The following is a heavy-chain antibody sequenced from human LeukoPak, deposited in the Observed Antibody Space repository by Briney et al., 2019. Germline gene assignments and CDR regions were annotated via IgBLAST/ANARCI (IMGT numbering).Heavy chain of an antibody. Sequence: GESLKISCRGSGYPFTTFWIGWVRQMPGKGLEWMGIIYPGDSDTRYSPSFQGQVTMSVDKSINTAYLQWSSLKASDTAMYYCARRKGCSSTSCPPDFWGQGTLVTISS. J-gene: IGHJ4*02. CDR2: IYPGDSDT. D-gene: IGHD2-2*01. CDR1: GYPFTTFW. V-gene: IGHV5-51*01. CDR3: ARRKGCSSTSCPPDF.